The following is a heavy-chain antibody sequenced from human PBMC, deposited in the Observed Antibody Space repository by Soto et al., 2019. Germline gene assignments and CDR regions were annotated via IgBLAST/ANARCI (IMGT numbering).Heavy chain of an antibody. V-gene: IGHV1-18*04. CDR2: ISAYNGNT. J-gene: IGHJ3*02. CDR3: ARYDANLYYYDRSGPHAFDI. D-gene: IGHD3-22*01. Sequence: ASVKVSCKASGYTFTSYGISWVRQAPGQGLEWMGWISAYNGNTNYAQKLQGRVTMTTDTSTSTAYMELRSLRSDDTAVYYCARYDANLYYYDRSGPHAFDIWGQGTMVTVSS. CDR1: GYTFTSYG.